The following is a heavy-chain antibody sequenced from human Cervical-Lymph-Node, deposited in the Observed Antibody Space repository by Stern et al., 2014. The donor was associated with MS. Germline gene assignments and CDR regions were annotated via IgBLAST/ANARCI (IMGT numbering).Heavy chain of an antibody. D-gene: IGHD5-18*01. CDR1: GYTFTGYY. CDR3: ATLTFNTAMVSSPFDY. J-gene: IGHJ4*02. Sequence: VQLVESGAEVKKPGASVKVSCKASGYTFTGYYMHWVRQAPGQGLEWMGWINPNSGGTNYAQKFQGRVTMTRDTSISTAYMELSRLRSDDTAVYYCATLTFNTAMVSSPFDYWGQGTLVTVSS. V-gene: IGHV1-2*02. CDR2: INPNSGGT.